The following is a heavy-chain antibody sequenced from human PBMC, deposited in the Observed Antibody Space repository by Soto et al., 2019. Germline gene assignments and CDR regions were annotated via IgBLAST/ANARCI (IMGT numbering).Heavy chain of an antibody. CDR3: YGSGSYYDYYGMDV. D-gene: IGHD3-10*01. J-gene: IGHJ6*02. V-gene: IGHV3-30*03. CDR2: ISYDGSNK. CDR1: GFTFSSYG. Sequence: GVSLRLSCAASGFTFSSYGMHWVRQAPGKGLEWVAVISYDGSNKYYADSVKGRFTISRDNSKNTLYLQINSLRAEDTAVYYCYGSGSYYDYYGMDVWGQGTTVTVSS.